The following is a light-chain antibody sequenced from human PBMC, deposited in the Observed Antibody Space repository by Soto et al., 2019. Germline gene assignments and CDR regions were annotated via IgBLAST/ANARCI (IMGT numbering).Light chain of an antibody. CDR1: QSVSSY. CDR2: DAS. Sequence: EIVLTQSPATLSLSPGERATLSCRASQSVSSYLASYQQKPGQAPRLLIYDASNRATGIPARFSGSGSGTDFTLTISSLEPEDFAVYYCQQRSNWPPEITFGQGTRLE. CDR3: QQRSNWPPEIT. V-gene: IGKV3-11*01. J-gene: IGKJ5*01.